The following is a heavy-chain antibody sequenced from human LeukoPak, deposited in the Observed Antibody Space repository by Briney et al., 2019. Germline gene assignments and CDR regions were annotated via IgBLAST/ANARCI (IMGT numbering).Heavy chain of an antibody. CDR2: INQDGNDK. V-gene: IGHV3-7*03. CDR1: GFTFSNYW. Sequence: QPGGSLRLSCTASGFTFSNYWMTWVRQAPGKGLEWVANINQDGNDKYYVDSVKGRFTISRDNTKSSLFLQMNSLRAEDTAVYYCAVTRTRGVYWGQGTLVTVPS. CDR3: AVTRTRGVY. J-gene: IGHJ4*02. D-gene: IGHD2-8*01.